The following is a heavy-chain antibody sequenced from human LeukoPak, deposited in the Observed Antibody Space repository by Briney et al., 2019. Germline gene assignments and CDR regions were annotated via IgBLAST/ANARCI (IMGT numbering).Heavy chain of an antibody. V-gene: IGHV5-51*01. CDR1: GYSFTSYW. CDR3: ARQDGNSKYYFDY. D-gene: IGHD1-1*01. Sequence: GEALKISCEGSGYSFTSYWIGWVRQMPGKGLEWMGIIYSGDADTRYRPSFQGQVTISVDKSISTAYLQWSSLNASDTSMYYCARQDGNSKYYFDYWGQGPLVTVSS. J-gene: IGHJ4*02. CDR2: IYSGDADT.